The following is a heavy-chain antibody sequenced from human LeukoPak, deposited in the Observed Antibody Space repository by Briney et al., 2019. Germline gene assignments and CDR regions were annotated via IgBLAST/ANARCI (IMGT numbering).Heavy chain of an antibody. V-gene: IGHV5-51*01. CDR2: IYPGDSDT. J-gene: IGHJ4*02. Sequence: GESLKTSCRVFGYSFPGYWIGWVRQMPGKGLEWMGIIYPGDSDTRYSPSFQGQVTISADKSLNTAYLQWSSLKASDTAMYYCARRRGDGYNSPFDYWGQGTLVTVPS. CDR3: ARRRGDGYNSPFDY. D-gene: IGHD5-24*01. CDR1: GYSFPGYW.